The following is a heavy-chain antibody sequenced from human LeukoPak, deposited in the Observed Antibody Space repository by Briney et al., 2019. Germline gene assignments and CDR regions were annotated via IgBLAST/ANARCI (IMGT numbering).Heavy chain of an antibody. D-gene: IGHD2-2*01. CDR2: ISSSGSTI. CDR3: ARVDLGYCSSTSCFLGITPPGYYYGMDV. Sequence: GGSLRLSCAASGFTFSDYYMSWIRQAPGKGLEWVSYISSSGSTIYYADSVKGRFTISRDNAKNSLYLQMNSLRAEDTAVYYCARVDLGYCSSTSCFLGITPPGYYYGMDVWGQGTTVTVSS. CDR1: GFTFSDYY. V-gene: IGHV3-11*01. J-gene: IGHJ6*02.